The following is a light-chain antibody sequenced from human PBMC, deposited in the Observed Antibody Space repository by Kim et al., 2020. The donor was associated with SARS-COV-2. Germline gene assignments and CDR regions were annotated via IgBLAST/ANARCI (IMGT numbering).Light chain of an antibody. CDR2: DIT. CDR3: CSYASGNALI. J-gene: IGLJ2*01. V-gene: IGLV2-14*03. Sequence: GQSLIIFLTGTTTDVGNYIFVSWYQHPPGDAPKVLIYDITKRPSGVSNRFFSSKSGNTASLTISWLQTEDEADYYCCSYASGNALIFGGGAQLTVL. CDR1: TTDVGNYIF.